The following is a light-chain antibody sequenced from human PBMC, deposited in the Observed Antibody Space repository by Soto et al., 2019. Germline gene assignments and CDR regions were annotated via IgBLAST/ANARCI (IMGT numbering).Light chain of an antibody. CDR2: GAS. J-gene: IGKJ1*01. Sequence: EIVLTQSPGTLSLSPGERATLSCRASQSVSSSYLAWYQQKPGQAPRLLIYGASSRATGIPDRFSGSGSGTDFTLTISRLEPEDFAVYYCQQYGSSPPWKFGQGTKVYIK. CDR3: QQYGSSPPWK. V-gene: IGKV3-20*01. CDR1: QSVSSSY.